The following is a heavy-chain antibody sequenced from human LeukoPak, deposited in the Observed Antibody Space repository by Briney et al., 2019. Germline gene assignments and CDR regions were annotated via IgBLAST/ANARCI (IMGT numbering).Heavy chain of an antibody. Sequence: GGSLRLSCAASGFTFSSYSMNWVRQAPGKGLEWVSSISSSSGYIYYADSVKGRFTISRDNAKNSLYLQMNSLRAEDTAVYYCAREQELQGWFDPWGQGTLVTVSS. V-gene: IGHV3-21*01. CDR1: GFTFSSYS. D-gene: IGHD1-26*01. CDR2: ISSSSGYI. J-gene: IGHJ5*02. CDR3: AREQELQGWFDP.